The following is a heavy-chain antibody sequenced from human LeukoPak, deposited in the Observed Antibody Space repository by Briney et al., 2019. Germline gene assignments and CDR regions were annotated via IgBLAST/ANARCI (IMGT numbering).Heavy chain of an antibody. D-gene: IGHD3-22*01. Sequence: ASVKVTCKASGYTFTGYYIHWVRQAPGQGLEWMGWIYPNSGGTNYAQKFQGRVTMTRDTSISTDYMELSRLRSEDTAVYYCALPPYYYDSSAYKKKFDYWGQGTLVTVPS. CDR1: GYTFTGYY. CDR3: ALPPYYYDSSAYKKKFDY. V-gene: IGHV1-2*02. CDR2: IYPNSGGT. J-gene: IGHJ4*02.